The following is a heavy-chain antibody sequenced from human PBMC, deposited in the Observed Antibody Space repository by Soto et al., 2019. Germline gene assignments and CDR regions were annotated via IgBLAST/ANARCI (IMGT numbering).Heavy chain of an antibody. CDR2: IYYSGTT. Sequence: QVQLRESGPGLVKPSETLSLTCTASSGSIGTYFWSWIRQPPGKGLEWIGYIYYSGTTNYNPSLKSRVTIFLDTSKNQFSLRLSSVTAADTAVYYCARGRGGTYDAFDIWGQGTLVTVSS. V-gene: IGHV4-59*01. J-gene: IGHJ3*02. D-gene: IGHD1-26*01. CDR3: ARGRGGTYDAFDI. CDR1: SGSIGTYF.